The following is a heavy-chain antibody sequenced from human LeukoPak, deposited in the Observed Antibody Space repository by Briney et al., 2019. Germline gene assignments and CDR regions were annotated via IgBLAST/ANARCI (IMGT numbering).Heavy chain of an antibody. CDR1: GGSISSYY. V-gene: IGHV4-59*01. D-gene: IGHD3-3*01. CDR2: IYYSGSI. CDR3: ARVANYDFLSGHYYYMDV. Sequence: PSETLSLTCTVSGGSISSYYWSWIRQPPGKGLEWIGYIYYSGSINYNPSLKSRVTISVDTSKNQFSLKLSSVTAADTAVYYCARVANYDFLSGHYYYMDVWGKGTTVTVSS. J-gene: IGHJ6*03.